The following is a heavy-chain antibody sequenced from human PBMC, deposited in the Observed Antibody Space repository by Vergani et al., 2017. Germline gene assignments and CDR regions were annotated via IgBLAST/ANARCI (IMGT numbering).Heavy chain of an antibody. Sequence: QLQESGPGLVKSSETLSLTCSVSFDSIRNLYCNWIRQPPGKGLDWLGSIHYSENTNYNPSLKPRVTISVDTSKNQFSLTLTSVTAADTAVYYCASDTHSGQRADRWGQGILVTVTS. CDR2: IHYSENT. CDR1: FDSIRNLY. J-gene: IGHJ5*02. V-gene: IGHV4-59*11. D-gene: IGHD6-19*01. CDR3: ASDTHSGQRADR.